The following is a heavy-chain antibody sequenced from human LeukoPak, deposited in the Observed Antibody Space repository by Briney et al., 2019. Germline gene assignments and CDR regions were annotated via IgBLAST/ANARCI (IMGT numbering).Heavy chain of an antibody. CDR2: FDPEDGET. D-gene: IGHD3-22*01. CDR1: GYTLTELS. V-gene: IGHV1-24*01. J-gene: IGHJ4*02. Sequence: ASVKVSCKVSGYTLTELSMHWVRQAPGKGLEWMGGFDPEDGETIYAQKFQGRVTMTEDTSTDTAYMELSSPRSEDTAVYYCATGSLPYYYDRYYFDYWGQGTLVTVSS. CDR3: ATGSLPYYYDRYYFDY.